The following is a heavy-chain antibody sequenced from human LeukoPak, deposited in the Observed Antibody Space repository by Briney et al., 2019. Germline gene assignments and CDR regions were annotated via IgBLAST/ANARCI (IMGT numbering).Heavy chain of an antibody. Sequence: GASVKVSCKVSGYTLTELSMHWVRQAPGQGLEWMGWINPNSGGTNYAQKFQGRVTMTRDTSISTAYMELSRLRSDDTAVYYCATDSRITIFGVVYYYFDYWGQGTLVTVSS. V-gene: IGHV1-2*02. J-gene: IGHJ4*02. D-gene: IGHD3-3*01. CDR2: INPNSGGT. CDR3: ATDSRITIFGVVYYYFDY. CDR1: GYTLTELS.